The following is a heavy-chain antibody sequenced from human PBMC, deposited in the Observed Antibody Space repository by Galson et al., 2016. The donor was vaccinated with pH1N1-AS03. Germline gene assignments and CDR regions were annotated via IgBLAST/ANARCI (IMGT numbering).Heavy chain of an antibody. CDR3: AKDMKPDGVYDLDY. CDR2: ILGNGDST. Sequence: LRLSCAASGFTFSTYSMNWVRQAPGKGLEWVSGILGNGDSTYYADFVKGRFTISRDNSKNTLYLQMNSLRADDTAVYYCAKDMKPDGVYDLDYWGQGTLVTVSS. V-gene: IGHV3-23*01. CDR1: GFTFSTYS. D-gene: IGHD5/OR15-5a*01. J-gene: IGHJ4*02.